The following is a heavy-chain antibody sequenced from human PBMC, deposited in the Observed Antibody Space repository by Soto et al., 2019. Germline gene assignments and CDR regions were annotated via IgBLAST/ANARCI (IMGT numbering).Heavy chain of an antibody. D-gene: IGHD6-19*01. CDR2: IIPILGIA. Sequence: ASVKDSCKASGGTFSSYTISWVRQPPGQGLEWMGRIIPILGIANYAQKFQGRVTITADKSTSTAYMELSSLRSEDTAVYYCARDSSGWPSNDYWGQGTLVTVSS. V-gene: IGHV1-69*02. CDR3: ARDSSGWPSNDY. J-gene: IGHJ4*02. CDR1: GGTFSSYT.